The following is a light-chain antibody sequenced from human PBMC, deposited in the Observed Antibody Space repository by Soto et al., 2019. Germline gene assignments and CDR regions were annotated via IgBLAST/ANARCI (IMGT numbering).Light chain of an antibody. V-gene: IGLV1-40*01. Sequence: QSVLTQPPSVSGAPGQSVTISCTGTSSNIGAGYHVHWYQQHPGIAPKLLISHNNNRPSGVPDRFSGSKSDTSASLAITGRQDDDEADYYCQCHDNSLSAYVFGSGTKLTV. CDR2: HNN. CDR1: SSNIGAGYH. J-gene: IGLJ1*01. CDR3: QCHDNSLSAYV.